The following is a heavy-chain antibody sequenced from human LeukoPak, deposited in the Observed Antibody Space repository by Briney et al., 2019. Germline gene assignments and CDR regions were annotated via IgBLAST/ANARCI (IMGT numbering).Heavy chain of an antibody. CDR3: ATHCSGGCCLGGADY. J-gene: IGHJ4*02. CDR1: GFTFSSYS. CDR2: ISSSSSYI. Sequence: GGSLRLSCAASGFTFSSYSMNWVRQAPGKGLEWVSSISSSSSYIYYADSVKGRFTISRDNAKNSLYLQMNSLRAEDTAVYYCATHCSGGCCLGGADYWGQGTLVTVSS. V-gene: IGHV3-21*01. D-gene: IGHD2-15*01.